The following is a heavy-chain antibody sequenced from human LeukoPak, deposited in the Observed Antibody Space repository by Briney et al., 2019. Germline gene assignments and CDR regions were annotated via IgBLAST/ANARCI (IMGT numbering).Heavy chain of an antibody. D-gene: IGHD3-10*01. V-gene: IGHV3-30*07. CDR1: GFTFSSYA. CDR2: ISYDGSNK. Sequence: GGSLRLSCAAYGFTFSSYAMHWVRQAPGKGLEWVAVISYDGSNKYYADSVKGRLTIYRDNSKHTLYLQMNSERAGHTAVYYCARAYGSGSYELDYWGQGTLVTVSS. J-gene: IGHJ4*02. CDR3: ARAYGSGSYELDY.